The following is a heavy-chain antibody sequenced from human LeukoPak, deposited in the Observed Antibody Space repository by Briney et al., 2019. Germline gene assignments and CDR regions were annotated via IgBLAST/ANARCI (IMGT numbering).Heavy chain of an antibody. Sequence: GGSLRLSCAASGFTFSSYAMHWVRQAPGRGLEWVAVISYDGSNKYYADSVKGRFTISRDNSKNTLYLQMNSLRAEDTAVYYCARAYYDFWSGYYYYYYYYMDVWGKGTTVTVS. CDR3: ARAYYDFWSGYYYYYYYYMDV. CDR2: ISYDGSNK. CDR1: GFTFSSYA. J-gene: IGHJ6*03. V-gene: IGHV3-30-3*01. D-gene: IGHD3-3*01.